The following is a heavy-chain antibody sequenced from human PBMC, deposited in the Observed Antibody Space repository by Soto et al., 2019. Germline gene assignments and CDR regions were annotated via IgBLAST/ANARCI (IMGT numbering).Heavy chain of an antibody. J-gene: IGHJ4*02. V-gene: IGHV4-34*01. CDR1: GGSFSGYY. CDR2: INHSGST. D-gene: IGHD1-26*01. Sequence: QVQLQQWGAGLLKPSETLSLTCAVYGGSFSGYYWSWIRQPHGKGLEWIGEINHSGSTNYNPSLSSRVTISVDTPKNHFSLKLSAVTAADTAVYYCARARVGATTDYWGQGTLVTVS. CDR3: ARARVGATTDY.